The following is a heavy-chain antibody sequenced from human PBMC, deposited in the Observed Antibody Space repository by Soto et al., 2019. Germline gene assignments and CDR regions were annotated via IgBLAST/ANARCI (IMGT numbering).Heavy chain of an antibody. V-gene: IGHV3-73*01. CDR1: GFTFSGSA. D-gene: IGHD2-2*01. CDR3: TSHPTKNIVVVPAASSNYVGY. Sequence: GGSLRLSCAASGFTFSGSAMHWVRQASGKGLEWVGRIRSKANSYATAYAASVKGRFTISRDDSKNTAYLQMNSLKTEDTAVYYCTSHPTKNIVVVPAASSNYVGYWGQGTLVTVSS. CDR2: IRSKANSYAT. J-gene: IGHJ4*02.